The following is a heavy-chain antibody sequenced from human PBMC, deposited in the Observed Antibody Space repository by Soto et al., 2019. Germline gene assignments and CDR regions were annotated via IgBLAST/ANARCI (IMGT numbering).Heavy chain of an antibody. CDR2: IKQDGSEK. Sequence: GGSLRLSCAASGFTFSSYWMSWVRQAPGKGLEWVANIKQDGSEKYYVDSVKGRFTISRDNAKNSLYLQMNSLRAEDTAVYYCARDVHYCSSTSCYTYFDYWGQGTLVTVSS. V-gene: IGHV3-7*01. CDR3: ARDVHYCSSTSCYTYFDY. D-gene: IGHD2-2*02. J-gene: IGHJ4*02. CDR1: GFTFSSYW.